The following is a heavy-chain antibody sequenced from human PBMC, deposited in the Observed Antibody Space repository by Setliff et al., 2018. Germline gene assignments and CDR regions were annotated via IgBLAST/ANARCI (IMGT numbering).Heavy chain of an antibody. CDR3: ARLGGSSTSGGFYYFYYYMDV. D-gene: IGHD2-2*01. CDR1: GGSIRSSSYY. J-gene: IGHJ6*03. Sequence: SETLSLTCTVSGGSIRSSSYYWGWIRQPPGQGLEWIAYIYYSGITYYNPSLKSRVTISVDTSKNQFSLKLSSVTAEDTAVYYCARLGGSSTSGGFYYFYYYMDVWGKGTTVTVS. V-gene: IGHV4-39*01. CDR2: IYYSGIT.